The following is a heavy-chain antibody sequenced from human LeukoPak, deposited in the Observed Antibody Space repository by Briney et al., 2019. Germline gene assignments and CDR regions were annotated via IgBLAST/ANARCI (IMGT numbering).Heavy chain of an antibody. CDR3: ARHSCSGGSCYRFDY. CDR1: GGSLSSYY. D-gene: IGHD2-15*01. V-gene: IGHV4-59*08. Sequence: PSETLSLTCTVSGGSLSSYYCSWLRQPPGKGLEWIGYTHYSGSTNYNPSLKSRVTISVDTSKNQFSLKLSSVTAADTAVYYCARHSCSGGSCYRFDYWGQGTLVTVSS. CDR2: THYSGST. J-gene: IGHJ4*02.